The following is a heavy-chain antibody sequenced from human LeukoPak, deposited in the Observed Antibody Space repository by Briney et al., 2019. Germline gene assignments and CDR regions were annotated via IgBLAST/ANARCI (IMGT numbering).Heavy chain of an antibody. CDR3: AKGPYYDSWSGYYYFDY. D-gene: IGHD3-3*01. CDR2: ISWNSGSI. V-gene: IGHV3-9*01. J-gene: IGHJ4*02. Sequence: GGSLRLSCAASGFTFDDYAMHWVRQAPGKGLEWVSGISWNSGSIGYADSVKGRFTISRDNAKNSLYLQMNSLRAEDTALYYCAKGPYYDSWSGYYYFDYWGQGTLVTVSS. CDR1: GFTFDDYA.